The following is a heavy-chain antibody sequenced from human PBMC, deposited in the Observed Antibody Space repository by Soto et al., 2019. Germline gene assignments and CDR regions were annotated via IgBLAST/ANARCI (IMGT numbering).Heavy chain of an antibody. D-gene: IGHD4-17*01. J-gene: IGHJ4*02. Sequence: SETLSLTCAVSDGSISSGGYSCSWIRQPPGKGLEWIGYIYHSGSTYYNPSLKSRVTISVDRSKNQFSLKLSSVTAADTAVYYCARSMTTVTTNDYWGQGSLVTVSS. CDR3: ARSMTTVTTNDY. V-gene: IGHV4-30-2*01. CDR2: IYHSGST. CDR1: DGSISSGGYS.